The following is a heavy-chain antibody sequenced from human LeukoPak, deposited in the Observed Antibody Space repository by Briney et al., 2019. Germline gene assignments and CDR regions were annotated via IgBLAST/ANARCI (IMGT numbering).Heavy chain of an antibody. D-gene: IGHD3-22*01. CDR2: IIPILGIA. CDR3: ARDGMSIAMITAPDY. CDR1: GGTFSSYA. V-gene: IGHV1-69*04. J-gene: IGHJ4*02. Sequence: ASVKVSCEASGGTFSSYAISWVRQAPGQGLEWMGRIIPILGIANYAQKFQGRVTITADKSTSTAYMELSSLRSEDTAVYYCARDGMSIAMITAPDYWGQGTLVTVSS.